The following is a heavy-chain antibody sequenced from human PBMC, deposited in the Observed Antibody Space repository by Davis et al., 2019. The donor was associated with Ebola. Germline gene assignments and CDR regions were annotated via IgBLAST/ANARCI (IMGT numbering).Heavy chain of an antibody. CDR2: ISYDGSNK. V-gene: IGHV3-30-3*01. CDR1: GFTFSSYA. Sequence: GESLKISCAASGFTFSSYAMHWVRQAPGKGLEWVAVISYDGSNKYYADSVKGRFTISRDNSKNTLYLQMNSLRAEDTAVYYCARDIRGRRSCTNGVCYVYYYYGMDVWGQGTTVTVSS. CDR3: ARDIRGRRSCTNGVCYVYYYYGMDV. J-gene: IGHJ6*02. D-gene: IGHD2-8*01.